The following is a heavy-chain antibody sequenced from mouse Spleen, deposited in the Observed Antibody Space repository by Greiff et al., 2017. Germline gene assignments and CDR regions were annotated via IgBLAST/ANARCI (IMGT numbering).Heavy chain of an antibody. Sequence: EVQLQQSGPELVKPGASVKISCKASGYTFTDYYMNWVKQSHGKSLEWIGDINPNNGGTSYNQKFKGKATLTVDKSSSTAYMELRSLTSEDSAVYYCARGLGAEGGLDYWGQGTTLTVSS. D-gene: IGHD3-3*01. J-gene: IGHJ2*01. CDR2: INPNNGGT. V-gene: IGHV1-26*01. CDR3: ARGLGAEGGLDY. CDR1: GYTFTDYY.